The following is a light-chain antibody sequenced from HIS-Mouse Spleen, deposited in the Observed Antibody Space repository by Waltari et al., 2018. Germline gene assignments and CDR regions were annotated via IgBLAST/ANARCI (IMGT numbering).Light chain of an antibody. CDR3: CSYAGSSTYWV. CDR2: EGS. J-gene: IGLJ3*02. CDR1: SGDVGSYNF. Sequence: QSALPHPASVSGSPGQSITISGTGPSGDVGSYNFVSWYQQHPGKAPKLMIYEGSKRPSGVSNRFSGSKSGNTASLTISGLQAEDEADYYCCSYAGSSTYWVFGGGTKLTVL. V-gene: IGLV2-23*01.